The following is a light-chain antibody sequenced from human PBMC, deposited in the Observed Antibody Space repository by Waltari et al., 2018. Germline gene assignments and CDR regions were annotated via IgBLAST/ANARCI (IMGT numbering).Light chain of an antibody. V-gene: IGKV1-5*03. CDR2: QAS. J-gene: IGKJ1*01. CDR1: QSINSW. CDR3: QQYHTYPWT. Sequence: TQSPGTLSLSPGERATLSCRASQSINSWLAWYQQKPGKAPKVLIYQASSLKSGVSSRFSGSGSGAEFTLTISSLQPDDFATYYCQQYHTYPWTFGQGTKVEVK.